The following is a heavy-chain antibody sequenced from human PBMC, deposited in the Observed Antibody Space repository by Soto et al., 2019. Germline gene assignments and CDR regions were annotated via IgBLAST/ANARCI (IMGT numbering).Heavy chain of an antibody. D-gene: IGHD5-12*01. CDR3: ARDGYNLWYFDR. V-gene: IGHV1-2*02. J-gene: IGHJ2*01. Sequence: ASVKVSCKTSGYTFTGYYMHWVRQAPGQGLEWMGWINPNSGGTNYAQKFQGRVTMTRDTSISTAYMELSRLRSDDTAVYYCARDGYNLWYFDRWGRGTLVTVSS. CDR2: INPNSGGT. CDR1: GYTFTGYY.